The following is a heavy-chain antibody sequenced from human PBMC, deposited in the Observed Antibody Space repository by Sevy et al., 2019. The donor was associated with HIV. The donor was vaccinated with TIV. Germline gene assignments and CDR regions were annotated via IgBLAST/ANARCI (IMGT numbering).Heavy chain of an antibody. V-gene: IGHV3-7*01. CDR3: ARDTNYFYVDV. D-gene: IGHD1-1*01. CDR1: GFSFSNYW. J-gene: IGHJ6*03. Sequence: GGSLRLSCVVSGFSFSNYWMTWVRQAPGKGLEWVAKIKTDGSVKSYVDSVKGRFTISRDNAKNSLALQMYSLSAEDTAVYYCARDTNYFYVDVWGKGTTVTVSS. CDR2: IKTDGSVK.